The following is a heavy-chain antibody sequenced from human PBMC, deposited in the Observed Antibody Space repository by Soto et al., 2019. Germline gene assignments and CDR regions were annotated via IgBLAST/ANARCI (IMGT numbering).Heavy chain of an antibody. CDR2: IIPIFGTA. J-gene: IGHJ4*02. CDR1: GGTFSSYA. V-gene: IGHV1-69*01. D-gene: IGHD6-6*01. CDR3: AREGRSIAAAGNWYYFDY. Sequence: QVQLVQSGAEVKKPGSSVKVSCKASGGTFSSYAISWVRQAPGQGLEWMGGIIPIFGTANYAQKFQGRVTITADESTSTAYMELSSLRSEDTAVYYWAREGRSIAAAGNWYYFDYWGQGTLVTVSS.